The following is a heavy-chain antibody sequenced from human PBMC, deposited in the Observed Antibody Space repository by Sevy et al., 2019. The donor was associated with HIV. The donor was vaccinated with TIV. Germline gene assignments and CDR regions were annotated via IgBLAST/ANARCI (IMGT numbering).Heavy chain of an antibody. CDR3: AVLATISSFDY. Sequence: ASVKVSCKASGYNFAVYYMHWVRQAPGQGLEWMGRINPNSGVTNYAQKFQSRVTMTRDTSITTAYMELNRLGSDDSAVYYCAVLATISSFDYWGQGSLVTVSS. V-gene: IGHV1-2*06. J-gene: IGHJ4*02. D-gene: IGHD5-12*01. CDR1: GYNFAVYY. CDR2: INPNSGVT.